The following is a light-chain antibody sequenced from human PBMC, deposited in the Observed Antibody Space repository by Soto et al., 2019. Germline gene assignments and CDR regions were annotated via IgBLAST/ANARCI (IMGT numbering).Light chain of an antibody. V-gene: IGLV2-11*01. CDR3: CSYAGSYTYV. CDR2: DVS. J-gene: IGLJ1*01. Sequence: QSALTQPRSVSGSPGQSVTISCTGTSSDVGGYNYVSWYQQHPGKAPKLIMYDVSERPSGVPDRFSGSKSGKTASLTISGLQAEDEAEYYCCSYAGSYTYVFGTETKLTVL. CDR1: SSDVGGYNY.